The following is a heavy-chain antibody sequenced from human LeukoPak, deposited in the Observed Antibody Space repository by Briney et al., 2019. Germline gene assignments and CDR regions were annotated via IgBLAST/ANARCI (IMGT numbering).Heavy chain of an antibody. CDR1: GYTLTELS. J-gene: IGHJ4*02. CDR3: ARGQEQWEVLQRAVHFDF. V-gene: IGHV1-24*01. Sequence: ASVKVSCKVSGYTLTELSMHWVRQAPGKGLEWMGGFDPEDGETIYAQKFQGRVTMTEDTSTDTAYMELSSLRSEDTAVYYCARGQEQWEVLQRAVHFDFWSQGTLVTVSS. D-gene: IGHD1-26*01. CDR2: FDPEDGET.